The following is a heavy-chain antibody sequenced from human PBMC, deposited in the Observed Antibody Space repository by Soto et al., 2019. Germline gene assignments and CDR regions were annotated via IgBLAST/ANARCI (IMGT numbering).Heavy chain of an antibody. CDR2: IYYSGST. J-gene: IGHJ4*02. CDR3: ARSFGYYYDSSGYYFTDY. D-gene: IGHD3-22*01. CDR1: GGSISSGGYY. V-gene: IGHV4-31*03. Sequence: TLSLACTVSGGSISSGGYYWSWIRQHPGKGLEWIGYIYYSGSTYYNPSLKSRVTISVDTSKNQFYLKLSSVTAADTAVYYCARSFGYYYDSSGYYFTDYWGQGTLVTVSS.